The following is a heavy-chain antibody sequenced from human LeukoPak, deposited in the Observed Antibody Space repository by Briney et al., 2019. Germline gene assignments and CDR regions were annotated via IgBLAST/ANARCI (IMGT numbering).Heavy chain of an antibody. V-gene: IGHV4-30-4*01. CDR3: ARAMTFPNWFDP. CDR1: GGSISSGDYY. Sequence: SETLSLTCSVSGGSISSGDYYWAWNRQPPGKGLEWIGYIYFSESTFYNPSLKSRLTISLDASKNQFFLRLSSVTAADTAVYYCARAMTFPNWFDPWGQGTLATVSS. J-gene: IGHJ5*02. D-gene: IGHD3/OR15-3a*01. CDR2: IYFSEST.